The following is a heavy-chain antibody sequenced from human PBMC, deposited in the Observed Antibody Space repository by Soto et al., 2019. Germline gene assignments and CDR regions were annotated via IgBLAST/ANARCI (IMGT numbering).Heavy chain of an antibody. J-gene: IGHJ6*03. Sequence: QVQLQESGPGLVKPSETLSLTCSVSGGSISGYYWSWIRQSPGQGLEWIGYIYYSGNTIYNPSLKSRVTISVDTSQNQFSLKLTSMTAADTAVYYCATGYYYYYMDVWGKGTTVTVSS. CDR2: IYYSGNT. CDR1: GGSISGYY. V-gene: IGHV4-59*01. CDR3: ATGYYYYYMDV.